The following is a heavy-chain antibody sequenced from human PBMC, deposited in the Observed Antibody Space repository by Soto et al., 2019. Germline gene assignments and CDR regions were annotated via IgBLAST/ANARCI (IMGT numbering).Heavy chain of an antibody. CDR2: INAGNGNT. CDR1: GYTFTSYA. CDR3: ERAAAGTQSGAFDI. D-gene: IGHD6-13*01. J-gene: IGHJ3*02. Sequence: ASVKVSCKASGYTFTSYAMHWVRQAPGQRLEWMGWINAGNGNTKYSQKFQGRVTITRDTSASTAYMELSSLRSEDTAVYYCERAAAGTQSGAFDIWGQGTMVTVSS. V-gene: IGHV1-3*01.